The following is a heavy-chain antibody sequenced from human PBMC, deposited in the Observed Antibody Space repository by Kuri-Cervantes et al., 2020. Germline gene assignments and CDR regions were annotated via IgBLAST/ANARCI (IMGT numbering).Heavy chain of an antibody. J-gene: IGHJ6*02. D-gene: IGHD3-16*01. CDR3: ARGIMITFGGVKAHYYGMDV. CDR2: ISSSSSYI. V-gene: IGHV3-21*01. CDR1: GFTFSSYA. Sequence: GGSLRLSCAASGFTFSSYAMHWVRQAPGKGLEWVSSISSSSSYIYYADSVRGRFTISRDNAKNSLYLQMNSLRAEDTAVYYCARGIMITFGGVKAHYYGMDVWGQGTTVTVSS.